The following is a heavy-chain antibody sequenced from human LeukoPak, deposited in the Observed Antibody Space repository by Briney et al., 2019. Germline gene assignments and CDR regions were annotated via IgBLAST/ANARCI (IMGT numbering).Heavy chain of an antibody. D-gene: IGHD2-2*01. CDR2: IYYSGST. CDR1: GGSASSGSYY. CDR3: ARAIVVPAAPNQVAFDI. V-gene: IGHV4-61*01. Sequence: SETLSLTCTVSGGSASSGSYYWSWIRQPPGKGLEWIGYIYYSGSTNYNPSLKSRVTISVDTSKNQFSLKLSSVTAADTAVYYCARAIVVPAAPNQVAFDIWGQGTMVTVSS. J-gene: IGHJ3*02.